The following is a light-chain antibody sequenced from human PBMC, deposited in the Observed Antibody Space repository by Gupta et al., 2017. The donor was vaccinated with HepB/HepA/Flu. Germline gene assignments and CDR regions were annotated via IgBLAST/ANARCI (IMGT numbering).Light chain of an antibody. J-gene: IGLJ2*01. V-gene: IGLV1-40*01. CDR3: QSYDTSLNGLL. Sequence: QSVLPQPPSVSGGPGQRVTISCTGRSSNIGAGSAVYWYQQLPGTAPKLLIYDNFSRPSGVPDRFSGSNSGTSASLAIAGLQAEDEADYYCQSYDTSLNGLLFGGGTKLTVL. CDR1: SSNIGAGSA. CDR2: DNF.